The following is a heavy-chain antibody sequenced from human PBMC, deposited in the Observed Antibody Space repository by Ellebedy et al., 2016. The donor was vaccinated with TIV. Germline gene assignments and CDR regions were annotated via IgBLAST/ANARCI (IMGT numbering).Heavy chain of an antibody. Sequence: MPSETLSLTCAVSGGSISTYYWSCIRQPAGKGLEWIGRIYTSGNTNYNPSFKSRVTMSVDTPKNQFSLKLSSVTAADTAVYYCARIVETSIDSWGQGTLVIVSS. D-gene: IGHD2-21*01. CDR1: GGSISTYY. J-gene: IGHJ4*02. V-gene: IGHV4-4*07. CDR3: ARIVETSIDS. CDR2: IYTSGNT.